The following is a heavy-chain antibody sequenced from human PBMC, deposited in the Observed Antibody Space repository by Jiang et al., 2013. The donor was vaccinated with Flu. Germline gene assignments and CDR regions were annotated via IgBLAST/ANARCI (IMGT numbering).Heavy chain of an antibody. J-gene: IGHJ5*02. D-gene: IGHD3-10*01. V-gene: IGHV2-70*01. CDR2: IDWDDDK. Sequence: VSWIRQPPGKALEWLALIDWDDDKYYSTSLKTRLTISKDTSKNQVVLTMTNMDPVDTATYYCARISGHPHVRGVITSGRGFDPWGQGTLVTVSS. CDR3: ARISGHPHVRGVITSGRGFDP.